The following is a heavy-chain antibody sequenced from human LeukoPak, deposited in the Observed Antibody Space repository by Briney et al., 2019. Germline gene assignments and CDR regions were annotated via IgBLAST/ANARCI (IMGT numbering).Heavy chain of an antibody. J-gene: IGHJ4*02. CDR1: GGSISSYY. V-gene: IGHV4-59*01. D-gene: IGHD2-21*01. CDR2: IYYSGST. Sequence: SETLSLTCTVSGGSISSYYWSWIRQPPGKGLEWIGYIYYSGSTNYNPSLKSRVTISVNTSKNQFSLKLSSVTGAGTVVYYCARDGLCYYRRGLLLWGRGTLVLVS. CDR3: ARDGLCYYRRGLLL.